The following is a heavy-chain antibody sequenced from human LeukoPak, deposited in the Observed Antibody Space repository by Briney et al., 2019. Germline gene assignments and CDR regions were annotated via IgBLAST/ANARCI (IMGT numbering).Heavy chain of an antibody. Sequence: PSETLSLTCTVSGGSISSSSYYWGWIRQPPGKGLAWIGSIYYSGSTYYNPSLKSRVTISVDTSKNQFSLKLSSVTAADTAVYYCARHRYYYRSGSYYGAPYYMDVWGKGTTVTISS. CDR3: ARHRYYYRSGSYYGAPYYMDV. D-gene: IGHD3-10*01. CDR1: GGSISSSSYY. V-gene: IGHV4-39*01. CDR2: IYYSGST. J-gene: IGHJ6*03.